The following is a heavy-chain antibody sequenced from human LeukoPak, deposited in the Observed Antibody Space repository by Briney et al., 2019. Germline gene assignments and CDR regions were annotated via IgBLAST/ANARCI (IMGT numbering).Heavy chain of an antibody. Sequence: NPGGSLRLSCAASGFTFSTYTMNWVRQAPGKGLEWVSSIGGGGTFTFYADSVRGRFTISRDDAKNSLYLDLNSLRADDTAVYYCARVYGESRDYWDQGTLVTVSS. V-gene: IGHV3-21*01. CDR3: ARVYGESRDY. D-gene: IGHD3-16*01. CDR1: GFTFSTYT. J-gene: IGHJ4*02. CDR2: IGGGGTFT.